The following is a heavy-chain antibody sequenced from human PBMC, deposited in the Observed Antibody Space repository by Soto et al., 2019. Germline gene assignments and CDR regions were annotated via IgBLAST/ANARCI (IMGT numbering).Heavy chain of an antibody. CDR1: GGSFSGYY. V-gene: IGHV4-34*01. D-gene: IGHD3-22*01. Sequence: PSETLSLTCAVYGGSFSGYYCSWIRQPPWKGLEWIGEINHSGINDYNPSLKSRVTTSVDTSKNQFSLKLRSVTAADTAVYYCARCIAMTVAVQGDAHDTYNFDYWGQGTLVTVCS. J-gene: IGHJ4*02. CDR2: INHSGIN. CDR3: ARCIAMTVAVQGDAHDTYNFDY.